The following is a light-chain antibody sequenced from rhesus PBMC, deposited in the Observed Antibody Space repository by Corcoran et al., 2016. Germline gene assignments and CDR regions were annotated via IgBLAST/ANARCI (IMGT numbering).Light chain of an antibody. CDR1: LGISTW. V-gene: IGKV1-22*01. J-gene: IGKJ3*01. Sequence: DIQMTQSPSSLSASVGDKVTIACRASLGISTWLAWYQQKPGKAPKLLIYKAASLQSGVPSRLSGCGSGTAFTLTISSLQPKDFATYYCLQYSSSPFTFGPGTKLDIK. CDR2: KAA. CDR3: LQYSSSPFT.